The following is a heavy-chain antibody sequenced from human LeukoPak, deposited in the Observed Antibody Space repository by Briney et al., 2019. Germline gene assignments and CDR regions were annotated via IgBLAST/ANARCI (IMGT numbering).Heavy chain of an antibody. CDR1: GFTFSTYT. J-gene: IGHJ4*02. CDR2: ISSSSTYI. Sequence: GGSLRLSRAASGFTFSTYTMNWVRQVPGKGLEWVSSISSSSTYIYYAGSVQGRFTISRDNAKNSLYLQMNSLRAEDTAVYYCAREGRSSGWYYFDYWGQGTLVTVSS. D-gene: IGHD6-19*01. CDR3: AREGRSSGWYYFDY. V-gene: IGHV3-21*01.